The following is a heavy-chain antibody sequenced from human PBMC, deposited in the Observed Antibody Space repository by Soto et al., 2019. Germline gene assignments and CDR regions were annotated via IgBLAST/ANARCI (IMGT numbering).Heavy chain of an antibody. J-gene: IGHJ4*02. CDR1: GFTFSSYD. V-gene: IGHV3-13*04. CDR3: ARAIGPTLFDY. Sequence: GGSLRLSCSASGFTFSSYDMHWVRQGPGKGLEWVSAISTAGDTHYAGSVKGRFTISRENAKNSLYLQMNSLRAGDTAIYFCARAIGPTLFDYWGQGTLVTVSS. D-gene: IGHD3-22*01. CDR2: ISTAGDT.